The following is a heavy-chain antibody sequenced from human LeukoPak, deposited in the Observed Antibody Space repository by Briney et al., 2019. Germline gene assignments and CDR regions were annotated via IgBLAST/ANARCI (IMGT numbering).Heavy chain of an antibody. CDR3: ARDGNYYEPTLPYYFDY. CDR1: GGSISSYY. Sequence: PSETLSLTCTVSGGSISSYYWNWIRQPPGKGLEWIGYIYYSGSTNYNPSLKSRVTMSVDTSKNQFSLKLSSVTAADTAVYYCARDGNYYEPTLPYYFDYWGQGTLVTVSS. CDR2: IYYSGST. D-gene: IGHD3-22*01. V-gene: IGHV4-59*12. J-gene: IGHJ4*02.